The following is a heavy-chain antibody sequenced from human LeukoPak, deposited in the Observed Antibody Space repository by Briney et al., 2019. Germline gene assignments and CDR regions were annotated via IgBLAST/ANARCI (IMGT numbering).Heavy chain of an antibody. J-gene: IGHJ4*02. CDR1: GFTFSSYS. CDR2: ISSSSSYI. CDR3: AREVGYGDYGTEYFDY. Sequence: PGGSPRLSCAASGFTFSSYSMNWVRQAPGKGLEWVSSISSSSSYIYYADSVKGRFTISRDNAKNSLYLQMNSLRAEDTAVYYCAREVGYGDYGTEYFDYWGQGTLVTVSS. V-gene: IGHV3-21*01. D-gene: IGHD4-17*01.